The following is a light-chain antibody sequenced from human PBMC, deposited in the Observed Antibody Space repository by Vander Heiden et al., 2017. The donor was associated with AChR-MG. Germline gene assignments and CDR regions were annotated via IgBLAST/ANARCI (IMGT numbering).Light chain of an antibody. Sequence: SYELTQPPSVSVSPGQTARIICSGDALPKEFAYWYQQKPGQAPVLVIYKDNERPSGIPERFSGSSSGTTVTLTISGVQAEDEADYYCQSSHSSGTWVFGGGTKLTVL. J-gene: IGLJ3*02. CDR3: QSSHSSGTWV. V-gene: IGLV3-25*03. CDR2: KDN. CDR1: ALPKEF.